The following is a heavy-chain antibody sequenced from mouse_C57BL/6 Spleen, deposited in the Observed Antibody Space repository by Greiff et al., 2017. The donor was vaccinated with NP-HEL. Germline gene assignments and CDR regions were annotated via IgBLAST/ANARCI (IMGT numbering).Heavy chain of an antibody. CDR3: ARGTEYYAMDY. Sequence: EVQGVESGGGLVKPGGSLKLSCAASGFTFSDYGMHWVRQAPEKGLEWVAYISSGSSTIYYADTVKGRFTISRDNAKNTLFLQMTRLRSEDTAMYYCARGTEYYAMDYWGQGTSVTVSS. V-gene: IGHV5-17*01. J-gene: IGHJ4*01. CDR1: GFTFSDYG. D-gene: IGHD3-3*01. CDR2: ISSGSSTI.